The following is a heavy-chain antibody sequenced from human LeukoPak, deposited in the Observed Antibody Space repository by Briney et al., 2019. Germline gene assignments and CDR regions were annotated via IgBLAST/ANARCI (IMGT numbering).Heavy chain of an antibody. Sequence: PGGSLRLSCAASGFTFHDYGMSWVRQAPGKGLEWVSSISSSSSYIYYADSVKGRFTISRDNAKNSLYLQMNSLRAEDTAVYYCARGGGKDGSGSYYLTDAFDIWGQGTMVTVSS. D-gene: IGHD3-10*01. J-gene: IGHJ3*02. CDR1: GFTFHDYG. CDR3: ARGGGKDGSGSYYLTDAFDI. CDR2: ISSSSSYI. V-gene: IGHV3-21*01.